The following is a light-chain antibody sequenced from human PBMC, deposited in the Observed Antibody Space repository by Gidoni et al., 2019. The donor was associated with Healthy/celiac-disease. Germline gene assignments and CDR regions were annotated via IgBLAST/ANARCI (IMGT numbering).Light chain of an antibody. CDR3: NSRDSSGNHVV. V-gene: IGLV3-19*01. Sequence: SSELTQDPAVSVALGQTVRITCQGDSLRSYYASWYQQKTGQAPVLVIYGKNNRPSGSPDRFACSSSGNIASLTITGAQAEEEADYYCNSRDSSGNHVVFGGGTKLTVL. J-gene: IGLJ2*01. CDR2: GKN. CDR1: SLRSYY.